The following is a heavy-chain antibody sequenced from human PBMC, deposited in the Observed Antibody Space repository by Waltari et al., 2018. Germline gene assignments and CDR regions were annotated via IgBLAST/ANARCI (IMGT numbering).Heavy chain of an antibody. Sequence: QVQLQESGPGLVKPSETLSLTCTVSGGSISSYSWSWIRQPPGKGLEWIGYIYYSGSTNYNPSLKSRVTISVDTSKNQFSLKLSSVTAADTAVYYCARSLWQLVRHNAFDIWGQGTMVTVSS. CDR3: ARSLWQLVRHNAFDI. V-gene: IGHV4-59*01. D-gene: IGHD6-6*01. CDR1: GGSISSYS. CDR2: IYYSGST. J-gene: IGHJ3*02.